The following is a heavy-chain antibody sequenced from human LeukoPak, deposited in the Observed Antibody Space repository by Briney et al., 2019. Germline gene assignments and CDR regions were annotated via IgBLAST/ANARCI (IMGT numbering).Heavy chain of an antibody. CDR1: GYTFTSYY. V-gene: IGHV1-2*02. CDR2: INPNSGST. CDR3: ARAVDTDFAFDI. J-gene: IGHJ3*02. D-gene: IGHD5-18*01. Sequence: ASVKVSCKASGYTFTSYYMHWVRQAPGQGLEWMGWINPNSGSTKRAQRFQGRVTMTRDTSISTAYMEVSRLRSDDSAVYYCARAVDTDFAFDIWGQGTMVTVSS.